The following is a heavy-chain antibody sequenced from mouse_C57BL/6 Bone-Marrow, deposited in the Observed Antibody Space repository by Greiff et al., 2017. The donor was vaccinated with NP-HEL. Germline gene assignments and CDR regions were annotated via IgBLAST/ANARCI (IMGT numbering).Heavy chain of an antibody. Sequence: EVQVVESGPGLVKPSQSLSLTCSVTGYSITSGYYWNWIRQFPGNKLEWMGYISYDGSNNYNPSLKNRISITRDTSKNQFFLKLNSVTTEDTATYYCAREARGFAYWGQGTLVTVSA. J-gene: IGHJ3*01. CDR2: ISYDGSN. V-gene: IGHV3-6*01. CDR1: GYSITSGYY. CDR3: AREARGFAY.